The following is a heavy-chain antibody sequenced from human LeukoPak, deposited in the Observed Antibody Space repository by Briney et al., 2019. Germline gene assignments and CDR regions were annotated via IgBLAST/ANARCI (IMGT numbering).Heavy chain of an antibody. CDR3: AREDTGGYDYPRPFDY. J-gene: IGHJ4*02. CDR2: INHSGST. Sequence: SETLSLTCAVYGGSFSGYYWSWIRQPPGKGLEWIGEINHSGSTNYNPSLKSRVTISVDTSKNQFSLKLSSVTAADTAVYYCAREDTGGYDYPRPFDYWGQGTLVTVSS. CDR1: GGSFSGYY. D-gene: IGHD5-12*01. V-gene: IGHV4-34*01.